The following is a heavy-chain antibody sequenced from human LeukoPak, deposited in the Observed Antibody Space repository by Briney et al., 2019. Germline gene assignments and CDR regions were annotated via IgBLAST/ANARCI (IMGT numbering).Heavy chain of an antibody. CDR1: GGSISSSSYY. CDR2: INHSGST. Sequence: SETLSLTCTVSGGSISSSSYYWGWIRQPPGKGRECLGEINHSGSTNYNTSLKSGVTISVETSKNQFSLQPSSVTAADTDVYYCARLSFWDAYFDYWGQGTLVTVSS. D-gene: IGHD3-3*01. V-gene: IGHV4-39*07. CDR3: ARLSFWDAYFDY. J-gene: IGHJ4*02.